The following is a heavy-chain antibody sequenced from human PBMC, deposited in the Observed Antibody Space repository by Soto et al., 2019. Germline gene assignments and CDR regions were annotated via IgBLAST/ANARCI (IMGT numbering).Heavy chain of an antibody. CDR1: GYTFTSYG. J-gene: IGHJ4*02. CDR2: ISAYNGNT. D-gene: IGHD6-13*01. CDR3: ARDGIAAAGTTPFDY. Sequence: ASVKVSRKASGYTFTSYGISWVRQAPGQGLEWMGWISAYNGNTNYAQKLQGRVTMTTDTSTSTAYMELRSLRSDDTAVYYCARDGIAAAGTTPFDYWGQGTLVTVSS. V-gene: IGHV1-18*01.